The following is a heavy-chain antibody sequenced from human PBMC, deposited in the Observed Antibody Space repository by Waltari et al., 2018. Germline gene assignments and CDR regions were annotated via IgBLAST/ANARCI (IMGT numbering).Heavy chain of an antibody. CDR3: ARGMVGAAYFDC. J-gene: IGHJ4*02. CDR1: GFTFSSSS. V-gene: IGHV3-48*04. Sequence: EVQLVESGGGLVQPGGSLRLSCVASGFTFSSSSMNWVRQAPGKGLEWVSYISSSSTINYADSVKGRFTISRDSPKNSLYLQMNSLRAEDAAVYYSARGMVGAAYFDCWGQGALVSVSS. D-gene: IGHD1-26*01. CDR2: ISSSSTI.